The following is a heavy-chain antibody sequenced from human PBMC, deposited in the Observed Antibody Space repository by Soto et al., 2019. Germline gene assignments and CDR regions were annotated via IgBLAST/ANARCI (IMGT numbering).Heavy chain of an antibody. CDR1: GGSFSGYY. V-gene: IGHV4-34*01. CDR2: INHSGST. D-gene: IGHD3-9*01. CDR3: ARGVDTADDDAFDI. J-gene: IGHJ3*02. Sequence: SETLSLTCAVYGGSFSGYYWSWIRQPPGKGLEWIGEINHSGSTNYNPSLKSRVTISVDTSKNQFSLKLSSVTAADTAVYYCARGVDTADDDAFDIWGQGTMVTVSS.